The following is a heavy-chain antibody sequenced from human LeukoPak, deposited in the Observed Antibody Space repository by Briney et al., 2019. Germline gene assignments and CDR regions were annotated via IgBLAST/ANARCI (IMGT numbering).Heavy chain of an antibody. CDR1: GASFSDYY. J-gene: IGHJ4*02. CDR3: ASYCSSTSCHDY. V-gene: IGHV4-34*09. Sequence: TLSLTCAVYGASFSDYYWSWIRQPPGKGLEWIGDIFHNGNTNYNPSLKSRVTISVDTSKNQFSLKLSSVTAADTAVYYCASYCSSTSCHDYWGQGTLVTVSS. CDR2: IFHNGNT. D-gene: IGHD2-2*01.